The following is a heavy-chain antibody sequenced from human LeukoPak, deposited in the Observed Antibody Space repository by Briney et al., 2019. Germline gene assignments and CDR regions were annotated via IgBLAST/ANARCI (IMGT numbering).Heavy chain of an antibody. V-gene: IGHV4-59*01. Sequence: SETLSLTCTVSGGSISPYYWSWIRQPPGKGLEWIGYIYYNGITSYKPSLKGRVTISVDTSKKQFALKLSSVTDADTAVYYCARGYYYDNCGYPDALDIWGQGTMVTVSS. CDR2: IYYNGIT. J-gene: IGHJ3*02. CDR1: GGSISPYY. CDR3: ARGYYYDNCGYPDALDI. D-gene: IGHD3-22*01.